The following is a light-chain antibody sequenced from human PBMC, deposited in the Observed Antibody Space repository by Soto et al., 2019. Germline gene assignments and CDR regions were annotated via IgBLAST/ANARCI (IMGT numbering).Light chain of an antibody. CDR2: RNN. CDR3: TAWDDTLRGPL. Sequence: QAVVTQPPSASGTPGQRVTISCSGSSSNIGSNYVYWYQQLPGTAPKLLIYRNNQRPSGVPDRFSGSKSGPSASLAISGVRSEDEADYYCTAWDDTLRGPLLGGGTKLTVL. CDR1: SSNIGSNY. V-gene: IGLV1-47*01. J-gene: IGLJ2*01.